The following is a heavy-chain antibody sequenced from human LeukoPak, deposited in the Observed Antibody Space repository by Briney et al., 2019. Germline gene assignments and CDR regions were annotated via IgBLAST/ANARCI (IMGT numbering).Heavy chain of an antibody. Sequence: GGSLRLSCAASGFTFSSYSMNWVRQAPGKGLEWVSYISSSSSTIYYADSVKGRFTISRDNAKNSLYLQMNGLRDEDTAVYYCAREGDYAIDYWGQGTLVTVSS. CDR3: AREGDYAIDY. CDR1: GFTFSSYS. J-gene: IGHJ4*02. V-gene: IGHV3-48*02. D-gene: IGHD4-17*01. CDR2: ISSSSSTI.